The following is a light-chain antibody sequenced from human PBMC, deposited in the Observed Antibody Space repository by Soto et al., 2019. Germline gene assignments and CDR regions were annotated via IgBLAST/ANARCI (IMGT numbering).Light chain of an antibody. CDR1: SSNIGAGYD. J-gene: IGLJ1*01. V-gene: IGLV1-40*01. Sequence: QSVLSQPPAVSGAPGQRVTISCSGSSSNIGAGYDVHWYQQLPGKAPKLLIYANNNRPSGVPDRFSGSKSVTSASLAIAGLQAEDEADYSCQSYDTILTVFGTGTKVTVL. CDR3: QSYDTILTV. CDR2: ANN.